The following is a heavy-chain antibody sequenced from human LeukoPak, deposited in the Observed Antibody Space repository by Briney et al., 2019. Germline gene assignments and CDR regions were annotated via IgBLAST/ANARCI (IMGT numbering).Heavy chain of an antibody. V-gene: IGHV3-53*01. CDR3: AKTTVTTYLVN. CDR2: IYSGGST. CDR1: GFTVSSNY. Sequence: GGSLRLSCAASGFTVSSNYMSWVRQAPGKGLEWVSVIYSGGSTYYADSVKGRFTISRDNSKNTLYLQMNSLRAEDTAVYYCAKTTVTTYLVNWGQGTLVTVSS. J-gene: IGHJ4*02. D-gene: IGHD4-17*01.